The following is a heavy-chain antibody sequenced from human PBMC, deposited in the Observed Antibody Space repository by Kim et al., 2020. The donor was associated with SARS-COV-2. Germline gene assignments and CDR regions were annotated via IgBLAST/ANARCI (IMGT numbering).Heavy chain of an antibody. CDR3: TRARGTPLAFYDGFDV. Sequence: GGSLRLSCAASGFSFSDSAMHWVRQAPGKGLEWVGRIRSKADSYATTYAASVKGRFTISRDDSKNAVYLQMNSLKTEDTAVYYCTRARGTPLAFYDGFDV. CDR1: GFSFSDSA. D-gene: IGHD3-3*02. CDR2: IRSKADSYAT. V-gene: IGHV3-73*01. J-gene: IGHJ3*01.